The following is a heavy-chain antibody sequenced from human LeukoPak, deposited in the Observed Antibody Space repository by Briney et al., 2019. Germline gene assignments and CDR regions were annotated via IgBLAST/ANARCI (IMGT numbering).Heavy chain of an antibody. CDR3: ARYKWGLLNSHFDY. J-gene: IGHJ4*02. Sequence: SETLSLTCTVSGGSIHSYWGWIRQPPGKGLDWIGYIYYSGSTSYNPSLKSRVTISVDTSNNQFSLKLSSVTAADTAVYYCARYKWGLLNSHFDYWGQGILVTVSS. D-gene: IGHD1-1*01. V-gene: IGHV4-39*01. CDR1: GGSIHSY. CDR2: IYYSGST.